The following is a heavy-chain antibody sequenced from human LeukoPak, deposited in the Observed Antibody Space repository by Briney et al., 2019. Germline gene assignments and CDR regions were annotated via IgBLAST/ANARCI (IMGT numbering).Heavy chain of an antibody. D-gene: IGHD2-15*01. V-gene: IGHV3-48*03. Sequence: GGSLRLSCAASGFTLSSYEMNWVRQAPGKGLEWVSYISSSGSTIYYADSVKGRFTISRDNAKKSLNLQMNSLRAEDTAVYYCARDNGDCSGGSCYSDSFDYWGQGTLVTVSS. CDR3: ARDNGDCSGGSCYSDSFDY. CDR1: GFTLSSYE. CDR2: ISSSGSTI. J-gene: IGHJ4*02.